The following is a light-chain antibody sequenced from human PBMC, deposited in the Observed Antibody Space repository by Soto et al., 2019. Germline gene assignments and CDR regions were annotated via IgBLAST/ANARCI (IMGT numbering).Light chain of an antibody. CDR1: SSDVGGYNY. CDR3: CSYAGSRTPLI. Sequence: QSALTQPPSASGSPGRSVTISCTGTSSDVGGYNYVSWYQQHPGKAPKLMIYEVSKRPSGVPDRFSGSKSGNTASLTVSGLQAEDEADYYCCSYAGSRTPLIFGTGTKVTVL. V-gene: IGLV2-8*01. J-gene: IGLJ1*01. CDR2: EVS.